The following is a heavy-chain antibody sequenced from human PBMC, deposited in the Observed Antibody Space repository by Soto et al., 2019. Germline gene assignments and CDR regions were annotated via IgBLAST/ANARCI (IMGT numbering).Heavy chain of an antibody. CDR1: GYTFTGYY. CDR2: INPNSGGT. V-gene: IGHV1-2*04. D-gene: IGHD6-6*01. Sequence: GASVKVSCKASGYTFTGYYMHWVRQAPGQGLEWMGWINPNSGGTNYAQKFQGWVTMTRDTSISTAYMELSRLRSDDTAVYYCARGRGSSSKDYYYYGMDVWGQGTTVTVSS. CDR3: ARGRGSSSKDYYYYGMDV. J-gene: IGHJ6*02.